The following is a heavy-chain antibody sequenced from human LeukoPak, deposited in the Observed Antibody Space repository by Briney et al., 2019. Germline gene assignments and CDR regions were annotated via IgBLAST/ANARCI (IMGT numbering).Heavy chain of an antibody. CDR1: GGSISSYY. D-gene: IGHD3-3*01. V-gene: IGHV4-59*12. CDR3: ARARYDFWSGYYPQYYFDY. CDR2: IYYSGST. Sequence: PSETLSLTCTVSGGSISSYYWSWIRQPPGKGLEWIGYIYYSGSTNYNPSLKSRVTISVDTSKNQFSLKLSSVTAADTAVYYCARARYDFWSGYYPQYYFDYWGQGTLVTVSS. J-gene: IGHJ4*02.